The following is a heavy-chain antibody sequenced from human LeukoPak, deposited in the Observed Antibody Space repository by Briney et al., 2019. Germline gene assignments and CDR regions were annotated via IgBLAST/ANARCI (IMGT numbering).Heavy chain of an antibody. J-gene: IGHJ4*02. CDR1: GFTFKDHW. D-gene: IGHD7-27*01. CDR2: MKQDGSEQ. CDR3: ARDANWASDY. Sequence: SGGSLRLSCVGSGFTFKDHWMVWVRQAPGKGLEWVANMKQDGSEQYYGDSVRGRFTISRDNAKNSLYLQMTSLRAADTAVYDCARDANWASDYWGQGTLVTVSS. V-gene: IGHV3-7*01.